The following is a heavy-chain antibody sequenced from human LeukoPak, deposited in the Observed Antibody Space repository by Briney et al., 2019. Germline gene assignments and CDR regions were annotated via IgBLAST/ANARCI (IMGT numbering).Heavy chain of an antibody. Sequence: GGSLRLSCAASGFTFSGFAMSWVRRTPGKGLEWVAGISGSGANTLYKDSVKGRFTISRENSKNTLYLEMNSLRAEDTAIYYCAKMKGHPLPKYYMDVWGQGTTVTVSS. CDR1: GFTFSGFA. V-gene: IGHV3-23*01. D-gene: IGHD1-26*01. CDR3: AKMKGHPLPKYYMDV. J-gene: IGHJ6*01. CDR2: ISGSGANT.